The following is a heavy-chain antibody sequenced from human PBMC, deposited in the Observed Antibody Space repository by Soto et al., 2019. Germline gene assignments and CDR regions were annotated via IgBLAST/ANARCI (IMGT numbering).Heavy chain of an antibody. CDR2: IYPSVSS. CDR3: AREKVGTTFFDN. J-gene: IGHJ4*02. Sequence: SETLSLTCSVSGFAISRGYYWSWVRQPPGKGLEWIGSIYPSVSSYHNPSLATRLRLSIDTSKNQFTLDLTSVTAADTALYFCAREKVGTTFFDNWGQGIQVTVSS. D-gene: IGHD1-1*01. V-gene: IGHV4-38-2*02. CDR1: GFAISRGYY.